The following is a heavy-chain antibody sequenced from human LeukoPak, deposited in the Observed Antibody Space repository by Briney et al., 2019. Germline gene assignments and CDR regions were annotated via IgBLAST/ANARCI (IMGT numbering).Heavy chain of an antibody. V-gene: IGHV4-38-2*01. D-gene: IGHD2-2*01. CDR1: GYTISSRYS. CDR3: ARMERSMAADY. J-gene: IGHJ4*02. Sequence: PSETLSLTCAVSGYTISSRYSWGWIRQPPGKGLEWIGNIYHSGNTYYNQSLRSRVTISADMSKAQLSLKLRSVTAADTAVYYCARMERSMAADYWGQGTLVTVSS. CDR2: IYHSGNT.